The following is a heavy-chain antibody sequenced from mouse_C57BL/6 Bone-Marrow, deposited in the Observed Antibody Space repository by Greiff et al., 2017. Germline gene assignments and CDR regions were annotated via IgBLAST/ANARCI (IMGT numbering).Heavy chain of an antibody. CDR2: IDPSDSYT. CDR1: GYTFTSYW. D-gene: IGHD1-1*01. Sequence: QVQLQQPGAELVMPGASVKLSCKASGYTFTSYWMHWVKQRPGQGLEWIGEIDPSDSYTNYNQKFKGKSTLTVDKSSSTAYMQLSSLTSEDSAVYYCAREGDYYGSSPFAYWGQGTLVTVS. J-gene: IGHJ3*01. CDR3: AREGDYYGSSPFAY. V-gene: IGHV1-69*01.